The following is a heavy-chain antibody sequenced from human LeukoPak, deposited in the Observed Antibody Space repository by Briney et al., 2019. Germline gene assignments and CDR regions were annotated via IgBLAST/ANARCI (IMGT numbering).Heavy chain of an antibody. Sequence: GGSLRLSCAASGFIFSNYWMHWVRQAPGKGLVWVSRVNNDGSSTTYAASVKGRFTISRDNAKNTLYLQMNSLRAEDMAVYYCAKGGLRVTDYWGQGTLVTVSS. CDR3: AKGGLRVTDY. V-gene: IGHV3-74*03. CDR1: GFIFSNYW. J-gene: IGHJ4*02. CDR2: VNNDGSST. D-gene: IGHD5/OR15-5a*01.